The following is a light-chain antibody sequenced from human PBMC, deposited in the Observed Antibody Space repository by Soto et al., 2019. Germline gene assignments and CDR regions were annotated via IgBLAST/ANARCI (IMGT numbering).Light chain of an antibody. Sequence: EVVMPQSPGTLSVPLGESATLSCRASQSVDGYLAWDQQKPGQAPRLLIYGASTRATGVTARFRGGGSGTEFTLTISSLQSEDSAVYYCQQYHKWPPITFGQGTRLEI. J-gene: IGKJ5*01. V-gene: IGKV3-15*01. CDR2: GAS. CDR3: QQYHKWPPIT. CDR1: QSVDGY.